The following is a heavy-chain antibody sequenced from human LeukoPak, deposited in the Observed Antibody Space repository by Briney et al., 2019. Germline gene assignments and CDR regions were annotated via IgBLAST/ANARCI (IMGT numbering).Heavy chain of an antibody. J-gene: IGHJ4*02. CDR2: INHSGST. CDR3: ARSRRFLEWLGY. V-gene: IGHV4-34*01. CDR1: GGSFSGYY. D-gene: IGHD3-3*01. Sequence: SETLSLTCAVYGGSFSGYYWSWIRQPPGKGLEWIGEINHSGSTNYNPSLKSRVTISVDTSKNQFSLKLSSVTAADTAVYYCARSRRFLEWLGYWGQGTLVTVSS.